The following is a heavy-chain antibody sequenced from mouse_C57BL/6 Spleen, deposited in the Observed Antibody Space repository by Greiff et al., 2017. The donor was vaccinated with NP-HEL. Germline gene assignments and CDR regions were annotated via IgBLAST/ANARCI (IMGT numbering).Heavy chain of an antibody. J-gene: IGHJ2*01. CDR3: ARRTYGPYFDY. Sequence: QVQLKQPGAELVMPGASVKLSCKASGYTFTSYWMHWVKQRPGQGLEWIGEIDPSDSYTNYNQKFKGKSTLTVDKSSSTAYMQLSSLTSEDSAVYYCARRTYGPYFDYWGQGTTLTVSS. V-gene: IGHV1-69*01. CDR2: IDPSDSYT. CDR1: GYTFTSYW. D-gene: IGHD1-1*02.